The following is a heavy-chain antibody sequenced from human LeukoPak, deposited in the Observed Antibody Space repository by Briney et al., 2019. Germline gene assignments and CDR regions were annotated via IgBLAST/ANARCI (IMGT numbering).Heavy chain of an antibody. Sequence: GGSLRLSCAASGFRFDGYYFSWIRQAPGKGLEWISFVSASGNILDHADSVKGRFTISRDNAKNSVYLQMNNVQAEDTAVYHCARHMVLSPCDYWGPGTLVTVSS. V-gene: IGHV3-11*01. D-gene: IGHD3-10*01. CDR1: GFRFDGYY. J-gene: IGHJ4*02. CDR2: VSASGNIL. CDR3: ARHMVLSPCDY.